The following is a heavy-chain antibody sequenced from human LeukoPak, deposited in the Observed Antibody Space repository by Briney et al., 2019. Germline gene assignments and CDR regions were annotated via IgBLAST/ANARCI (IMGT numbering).Heavy chain of an antibody. Sequence: PGGSLRLSCAASGFTFSSYVMSWVRQAPGKGLEWVSSISVNGGGGSTYYADSVKGRFTISRDNSKNTLSLQVNSLRAEDTAVYYCTKGQAVAGTTFDTWGRGTLVTASS. V-gene: IGHV3-23*01. CDR3: TKGQAVAGTTFDT. CDR2: ISVNGGGGST. D-gene: IGHD6-19*01. CDR1: GFTFSSYV. J-gene: IGHJ5*02.